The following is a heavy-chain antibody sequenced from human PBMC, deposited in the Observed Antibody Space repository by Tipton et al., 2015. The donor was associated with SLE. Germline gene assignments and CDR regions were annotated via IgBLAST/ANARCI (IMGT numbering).Heavy chain of an antibody. Sequence: TLSLTCTVSGGSISSRPYYWSWIRQSAGKGLEWIGRISASGITNDHPSLRSRVSISLGTSKSQFSLSLSSVTAADTAVYYCARGRYYDSRNWFDPWGQGTLVTVSS. J-gene: IGHJ5*02. CDR2: ISASGIT. V-gene: IGHV4-61*02. CDR3: ARGRYYDSRNWFDP. CDR1: GGSISSRPYY. D-gene: IGHD3-22*01.